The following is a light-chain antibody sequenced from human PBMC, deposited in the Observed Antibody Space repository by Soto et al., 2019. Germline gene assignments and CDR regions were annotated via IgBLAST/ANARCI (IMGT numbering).Light chain of an antibody. V-gene: IGKV3-20*01. CDR2: GAS. CDR3: QQYGSSPPT. J-gene: IGKJ1*01. Sequence: ERVMTQSPATLSVSPGERATLSCRASQSVSSSYLAWYQQKPGQAPRLLIYGASSRATGIPDRFSGSGSGTDFTLTISRLGPEDFAVYYCQQYGSSPPTFGQGTKVDIK. CDR1: QSVSSSY.